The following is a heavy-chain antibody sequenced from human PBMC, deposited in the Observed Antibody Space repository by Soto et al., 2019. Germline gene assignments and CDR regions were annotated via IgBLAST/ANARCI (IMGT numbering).Heavy chain of an antibody. Sequence: EVQLVESGGGLVQPGGSLRLSCAASGFTFSDYDMHWVRQAPGKGLEWLSSISSSGTTMYFAESVKGRFTISRDNAKNSLYLQMNDLRADDTALYYCARDCSSTRCHYYNYYGIDVWGQGTTVTVSS. CDR2: ISSSGTTM. J-gene: IGHJ6*02. V-gene: IGHV3-48*03. D-gene: IGHD2-2*01. CDR1: GFTFSDYD. CDR3: ARDCSSTRCHYYNYYGIDV.